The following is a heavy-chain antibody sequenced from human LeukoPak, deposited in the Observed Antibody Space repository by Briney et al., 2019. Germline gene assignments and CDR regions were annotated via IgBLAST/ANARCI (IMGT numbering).Heavy chain of an antibody. CDR1: GFTVGSNY. V-gene: IGHV4-30-4*01. Sequence: LRLPCAASGFTVGSNYMSWIRQPPGKGLEWIGYIYYSGSTYYNPSLKSRVTISVDTSKNQFSLKLSSVTAADTAVYYCARFPVEMATMGAFDIWGQGTMVTVSS. D-gene: IGHD5-24*01. J-gene: IGHJ3*02. CDR2: IYYSGST. CDR3: ARFPVEMATMGAFDI.